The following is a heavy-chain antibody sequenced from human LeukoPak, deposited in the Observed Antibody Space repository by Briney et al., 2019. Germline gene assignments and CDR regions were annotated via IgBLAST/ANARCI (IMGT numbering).Heavy chain of an antibody. J-gene: IGHJ1*01. V-gene: IGHV3-30*04. D-gene: IGHD3-10*01. CDR3: VRDAYYYGSGSYTFQH. CDR1: GFTFSSYA. Sequence: GGSLRLSCAASGFTFSSYAIHWVRQAPGKGLEWVAVISYDGSNKYYADSVKGRFTISRDNSKNTLYLQMNSLRPEDTAVYYCVRDAYYYGSGSYTFQHWGQGTLVTVSS. CDR2: ISYDGSNK.